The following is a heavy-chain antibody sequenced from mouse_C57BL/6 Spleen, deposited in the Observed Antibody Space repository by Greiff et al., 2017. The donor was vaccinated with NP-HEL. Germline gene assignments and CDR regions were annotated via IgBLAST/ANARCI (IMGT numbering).Heavy chain of an antibody. J-gene: IGHJ2*01. D-gene: IGHD1-1*01. CDR3: ASYKLRSFDY. V-gene: IGHV3-6*01. CDR2: ISYDGSN. CDR1: GYSITSGYY. Sequence: DVQLQESGPGLVKPSQSLSLTCSVTGYSITSGYYWNWIRQFPGNKLEWMGYISYDGSNNYNPSLKNRISITRDTSKNQFFLKLNSVTTEDTATYYCASYKLRSFDYWGQGTTLTVSS.